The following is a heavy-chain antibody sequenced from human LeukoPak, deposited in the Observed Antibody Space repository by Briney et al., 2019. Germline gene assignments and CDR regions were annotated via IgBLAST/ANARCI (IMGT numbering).Heavy chain of an antibody. CDR2: ISSSGSSM. V-gene: IGHV3-48*03. CDR1: GFTFSSYE. Sequence: GGSLRLSCAASGFTFSSYEMNWVRQAPGKGLEWVSYISSSGSSMYYADSVKGRFTISRDNAKNSLYLQTNSLRAEDTAVYYCARVLGIVGGWGQGTLVTVSS. D-gene: IGHD1-26*01. CDR3: ARVLGIVGG. J-gene: IGHJ4*02.